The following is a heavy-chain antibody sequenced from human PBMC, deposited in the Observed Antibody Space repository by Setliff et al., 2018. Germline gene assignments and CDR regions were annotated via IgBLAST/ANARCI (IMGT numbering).Heavy chain of an antibody. V-gene: IGHV4-39*01. CDR2: TYYRGST. CDR3: ARHEFVGGYYGSVTYRHFDY. J-gene: IGHJ4*02. D-gene: IGHD3-10*01. CDR1: GGSISSSSYY. Sequence: PSETLSLTCTVSGGSISSSSYYWGWIRQPPGKGLEWIGSTYYRGSTYYNPSLKSRVTISVDTSKNQFSLKLSSVTAADTAVYYCARHEFVGGYYGSVTYRHFDYWGQGILVTVSS.